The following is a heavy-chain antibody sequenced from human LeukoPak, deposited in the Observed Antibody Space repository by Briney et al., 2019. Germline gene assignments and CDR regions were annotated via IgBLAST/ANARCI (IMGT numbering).Heavy chain of an antibody. CDR3: ARAFPLELRGPLDY. CDR2: VSGSGGST. J-gene: IGHJ4*02. CDR1: GFTITTNY. V-gene: IGHV3-23*01. D-gene: IGHD1-7*01. Sequence: GGSLRLSCAASGFTITTNYMNWVRQAPGKGLEWVSVVSGSGGSTYYTDSVKGRFTISRDNSKNTLFLQMNSLRAEDTAVYYCARAFPLELRGPLDYRGQGTLVTVSS.